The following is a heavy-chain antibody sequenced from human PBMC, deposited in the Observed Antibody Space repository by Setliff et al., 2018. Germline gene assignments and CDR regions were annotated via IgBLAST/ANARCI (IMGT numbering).Heavy chain of an antibody. J-gene: IGHJ5*02. CDR2: ISYSGNT. V-gene: IGHV4-31*03. Sequence: SETLSLTCTVSGASMRSGPFYWSWIRLHPGKGLEWIGYISYSGNTYYNPSFEGRLALSVDTSMNQFSLRLSSVTAADSAIYYCARGRSALVRGVVHNNYFDRWGQGNKVTVSS. D-gene: IGHD3-10*01. CDR3: ARGRSALVRGVVHNNYFDR. CDR1: GASMRSGPFY.